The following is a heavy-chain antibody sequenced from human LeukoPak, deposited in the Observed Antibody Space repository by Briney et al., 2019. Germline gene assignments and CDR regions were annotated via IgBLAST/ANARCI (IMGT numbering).Heavy chain of an antibody. V-gene: IGHV3-23*01. CDR2: ISGSGGST. J-gene: IGHJ6*02. Sequence: PGGSLRLSCAASGFTFSSYAMSWVRQAPGKGLEWVSAISGSGGSTYYADSVKGRFTISRDNSKNTLYLQMNSLRAEDTAVYYCAKDFTAAAGTYGMDVWGQGTTVTVPS. D-gene: IGHD6-13*01. CDR3: AKDFTAAAGTYGMDV. CDR1: GFTFSSYA.